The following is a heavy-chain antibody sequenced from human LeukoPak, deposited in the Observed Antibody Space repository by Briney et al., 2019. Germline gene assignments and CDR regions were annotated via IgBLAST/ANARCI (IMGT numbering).Heavy chain of an antibody. CDR1: GFTFSSYA. CDR2: ISYDGSNK. V-gene: IGHV3-30*04. J-gene: IGHJ4*02. CDR3: VRGGRRTLVVVATKGGVDY. D-gene: IGHD2-15*01. Sequence: GGSLRLSCAASGFTFSSYAMHWVRQAPGKGLEWVAVISYDGSNKYYADSVKGRFTISRDNSKNTLYLQMNSLRAEDTAVYYCVRGGRRTLVVVATKGGVDYWGQGTLVTVSS.